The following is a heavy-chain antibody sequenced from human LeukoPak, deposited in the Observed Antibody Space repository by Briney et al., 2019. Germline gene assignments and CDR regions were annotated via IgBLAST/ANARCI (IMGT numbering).Heavy chain of an antibody. D-gene: IGHD2-21*02. Sequence: SETLSLTCTVSGGSISSYYWSWIRQPAGKGLEWIGRIYTSGSTNYNPSLKSRVTMSVDTSKNQFSLKLSSVTAADTAVYYCARAEHIVVVTAIPRGYWYFDLWGRGTLVTVSS. CDR2: IYTSGST. CDR1: GGSISSYY. V-gene: IGHV4-4*07. J-gene: IGHJ2*01. CDR3: ARAEHIVVVTAIPRGYWYFDL.